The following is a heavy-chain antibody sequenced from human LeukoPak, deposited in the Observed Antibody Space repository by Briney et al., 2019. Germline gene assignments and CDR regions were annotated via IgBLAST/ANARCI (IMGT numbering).Heavy chain of an antibody. CDR1: GFTFSSYA. V-gene: IGHV3-23*01. J-gene: IGHJ6*04. CDR2: ISSSGGST. CDR3: AKDGSGSYYFDYYYYYGMDV. D-gene: IGHD3-10*01. Sequence: GGSLRLSCAASGFTFSSYAMSWVRQAPGKGLEWVSAISSSGGSTYYADSVKGRFTISRDNSKNTLYLQMNSLRAEDTAVYYCAKDGSGSYYFDYYYYYGMDVWGKGTTVTVSS.